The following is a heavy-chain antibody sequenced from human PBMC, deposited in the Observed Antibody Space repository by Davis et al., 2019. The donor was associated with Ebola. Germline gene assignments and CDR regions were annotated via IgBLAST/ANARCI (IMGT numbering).Heavy chain of an antibody. CDR2: IIPIFGTA. CDR3: ARGILLWFREGYYYGMDV. Sequence: SVKVPCKASGGTFSSYAISWVRQAPGQGLEWMGGIIPIFGTANYAQKFQGRVTITADESTSTAYMELSSLRSEDTAVYYCARGILLWFREGYYYGMDVWGQGTTVTVSS. J-gene: IGHJ6*02. V-gene: IGHV1-69*13. D-gene: IGHD3-10*01. CDR1: GGTFSSYA.